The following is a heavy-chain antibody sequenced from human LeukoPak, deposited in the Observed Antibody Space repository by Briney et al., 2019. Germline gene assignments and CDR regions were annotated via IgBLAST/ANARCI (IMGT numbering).Heavy chain of an antibody. CDR2: ISGSGGNT. CDR3: AKRMSVTMILVVITTAFDY. CDR1: GLTFSSYA. J-gene: IGHJ4*02. D-gene: IGHD3-22*01. Sequence: AGGSLRLSCAASGLTFSSYAMSWVRQAPGKGLEWVSTISGSGGNTYYADSVKGRFTISRDNSKNTLYLQMNSLRAEDTAIYYCAKRMSVTMILVVITTAFDYWGQGTLVTVSS. V-gene: IGHV3-23*01.